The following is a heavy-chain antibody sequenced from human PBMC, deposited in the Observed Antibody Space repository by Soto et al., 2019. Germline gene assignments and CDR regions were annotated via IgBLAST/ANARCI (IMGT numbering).Heavy chain of an antibody. J-gene: IGHJ6*03. V-gene: IGHV6-1*01. D-gene: IGHD2-15*01. Sequence: SQTLSLTCAISGDSVSSNSAAWNWIRQSPSRGLEWLGRTYYRSKWYNDYAVSVKSRITINPDTSKNQLSLQLNSVTPEDTAVYYYARDGGAGLVDYYYYYMDVWGKGTTVTVSS. CDR3: ARDGGAGLVDYYYYYMDV. CDR2: TYYRSKWYN. CDR1: GDSVSSNSAA.